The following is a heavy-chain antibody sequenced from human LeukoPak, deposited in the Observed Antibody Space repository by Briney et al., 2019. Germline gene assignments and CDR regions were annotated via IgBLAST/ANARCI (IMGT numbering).Heavy chain of an antibody. J-gene: IGHJ4*02. D-gene: IGHD7-27*01. CDR3: ARDPPGAHFDY. V-gene: IGHV3-21*05. CDR1: GFTFCSYS. CDR2: ISSSSSNI. Sequence: GGSLRLSCTASGFTFCSYSMNWVRQAPGKGLEWVSYISSSSSNIFYADSFKGRFTISRDNAQNSLYLQMNSLRVEDTAVYYCARDPPGAHFDYWGQGTLVTVSS.